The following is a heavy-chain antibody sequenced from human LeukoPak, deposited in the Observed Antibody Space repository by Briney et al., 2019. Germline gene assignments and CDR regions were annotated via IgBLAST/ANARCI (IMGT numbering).Heavy chain of an antibody. Sequence: GGSLRLSCAASGFIFNNYGLIWVRQAPGKGPQWVSAISNDGGGTTYADFVKGRFTISRDNSKNTLFLHMNSLRAEDTALYYCAKGGSGYFADLWGQGTLDTVSS. J-gene: IGHJ5*02. CDR1: GFIFNNYG. D-gene: IGHD3-22*01. V-gene: IGHV3-23*01. CDR2: ISNDGGGT. CDR3: AKGGSGYFADL.